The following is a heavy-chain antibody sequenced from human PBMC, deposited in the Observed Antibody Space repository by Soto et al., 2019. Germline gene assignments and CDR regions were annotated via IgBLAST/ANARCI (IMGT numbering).Heavy chain of an antibody. Sequence: QVQLVESGGGVVQPGRSLRLSCAASGFTFSSFAMHWVRQAPGKGLEWLAAVWFDGSNKYYGDSVRGRFTISRDNSRNTLYLQMNSLRPEDTAVYYCTRDHHAFDIWGQGTMVTVSS. CDR1: GFTFSSFA. CDR3: TRDHHAFDI. CDR2: VWFDGSNK. V-gene: IGHV3-33*01. J-gene: IGHJ3*02.